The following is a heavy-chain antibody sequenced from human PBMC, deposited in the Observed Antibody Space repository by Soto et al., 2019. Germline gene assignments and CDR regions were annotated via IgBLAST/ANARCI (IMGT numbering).Heavy chain of an antibody. CDR1: GVTVSNNY. CDR2: IYSGGDT. Sequence: EVQLVESGGGLILPGGSLRLSCAASGVTVSNNYMRWVRQAPGKGLEWVSLIYSGGDTHYADSVKGRFTISRDSSKNTVYLQMNSLSAEDTAVYYCAGGAPGIAAGGAGAWGQGTLVTVSS. V-gene: IGHV3-53*01. J-gene: IGHJ5*02. CDR3: AGGAPGIAAGGAGA. D-gene: IGHD6-13*01.